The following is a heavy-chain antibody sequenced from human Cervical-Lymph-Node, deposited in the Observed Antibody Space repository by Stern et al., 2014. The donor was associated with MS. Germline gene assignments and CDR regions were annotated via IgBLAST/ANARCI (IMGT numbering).Heavy chain of an antibody. V-gene: IGHV2-26*01. Sequence: QVPLKESGPVVVKPTETLTLTCTVSGISLTYTGMGVSWIRQPPGKALEWLAHIFSNDQKSYSPSLENRLTISKDTSRDQVVLTMTDMDPADTATYYCARILAVSGTAYNWFDPWGQGTLVTVSS. CDR3: ARILAVSGTAYNWFDP. J-gene: IGHJ5*02. CDR1: GISLTYTGMG. D-gene: IGHD6-19*01. CDR2: IFSNDQK.